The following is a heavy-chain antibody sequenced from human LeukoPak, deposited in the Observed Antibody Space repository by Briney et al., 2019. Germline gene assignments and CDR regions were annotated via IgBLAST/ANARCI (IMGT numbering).Heavy chain of an antibody. V-gene: IGHV3-20*04. D-gene: IGHD3-3*01. CDR1: GFTFDDYG. Sequence: RSGGSLRLSCAASGFTFDDYGMSWVRQAPGKGLEWVSGINWNGGSTGYADSVKGRFTISRDNAKNSLYLQMNSLRAEDTALYYCARRGRVKDFWGGSWNFDYWGQGTLVTVSS. CDR3: ARRGRVKDFWGGSWNFDY. J-gene: IGHJ4*02. CDR2: INWNGGST.